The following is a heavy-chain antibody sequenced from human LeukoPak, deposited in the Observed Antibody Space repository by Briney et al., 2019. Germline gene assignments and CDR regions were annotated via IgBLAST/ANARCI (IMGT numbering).Heavy chain of an antibody. CDR3: TSLHILTGSGRDDVFDI. V-gene: IGHV3-15*01. D-gene: IGHD3-9*01. Sequence: PGGSLRLSCAASGFTFSNVWMNWVRQAPGKGLEWVGRIKSKTDGRTTHYAAPVQGRFTISRDDSKTTLFLQMNSLRTGDTAVYYCTSLHILTGSGRDDVFDIWGQGTMVTVSS. CDR1: GFTFSNVW. CDR2: IKSKTDGRTT. J-gene: IGHJ3*02.